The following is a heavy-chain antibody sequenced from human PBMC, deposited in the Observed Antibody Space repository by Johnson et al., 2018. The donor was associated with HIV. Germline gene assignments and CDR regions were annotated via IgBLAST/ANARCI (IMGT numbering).Heavy chain of an antibody. CDR2: INSGGST. CDR3: VRDFRSVGTTDASDI. D-gene: IGHD1/OR15-1a*01. CDR1: GFSVSSNY. V-gene: IGHV3-66*01. Sequence: VQLVESGGGLVQPGGSLRLSCAASGFSVSSNYMTWVRQGPGKGLEWVSVINSGGSTYYADSVKGRFTISRDNSKNTLYLQISSLRAEDTAVYFCVRDFRSVGTTDASDIWGQGTMITVSS. J-gene: IGHJ3*02.